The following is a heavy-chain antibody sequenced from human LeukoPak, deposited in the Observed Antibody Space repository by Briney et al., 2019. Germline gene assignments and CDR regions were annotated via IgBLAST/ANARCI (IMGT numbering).Heavy chain of an antibody. CDR1: GGSISSYY. V-gene: IGHV4-4*07. D-gene: IGHD6-6*01. Sequence: SETLSLTCTVSGGSISSYYWSWIRQPAGKGLEWIGRIYTSGSTNYSPSLKSRVTMSVDTSKNQFSLKLSSVTAADTAVYYCARDGQLVGWFDPRGQGTLVTVSS. CDR3: ARDGQLVGWFDP. J-gene: IGHJ5*02. CDR2: IYTSGST.